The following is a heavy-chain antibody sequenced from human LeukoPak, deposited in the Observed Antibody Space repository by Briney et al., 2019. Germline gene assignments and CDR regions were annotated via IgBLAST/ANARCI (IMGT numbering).Heavy chain of an antibody. V-gene: IGHV3-23*01. CDR2: NSTRGGTT. J-gene: IGHJ4*02. CDR3: AKDRWVGATISHYFDY. CDR1: GFTFSSYA. D-gene: IGHD1-26*01. Sequence: GGPLRLSCAASGFTFSSYAMNWVPQATGKGLEWVSANSTRGGTTYYADSVKGRFTISRDDSKNTLYLPMNSLRVEDTAVYYCAKDRWVGATISHYFDYWGQGTLVTVSS.